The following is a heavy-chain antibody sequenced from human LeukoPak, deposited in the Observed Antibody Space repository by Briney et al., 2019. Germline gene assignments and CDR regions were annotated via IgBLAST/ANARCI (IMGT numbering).Heavy chain of an antibody. CDR1: GGSINSYY. D-gene: IGHD4-17*01. Sequence: SETLSLTCIVSGGSINSYYWSWIQQPPGKGLEWIGYVYNTGSTNYNPSLKSRLTISADTSKNQFSLKLSSVTAADTAVYYCARRPDDYDYFDYWGQGILVTVSS. CDR3: ARRPDDYDYFDY. V-gene: IGHV4-59*08. CDR2: VYNTGST. J-gene: IGHJ4*02.